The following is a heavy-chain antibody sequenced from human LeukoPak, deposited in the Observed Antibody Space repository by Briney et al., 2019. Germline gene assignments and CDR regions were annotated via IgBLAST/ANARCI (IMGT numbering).Heavy chain of an antibody. Sequence: GGSLRLSCAASGFTFSSYWMHWVRQAPGKGLVWVSRINSDGSSTDYADSVKGRFTISRDNAKNTLSLQMNSLRVEDTAVYYCAGQIWLGELFAHYWGQGTLVTVSS. D-gene: IGHD3-10*01. J-gene: IGHJ4*02. CDR3: AGQIWLGELFAHY. CDR2: INSDGSST. CDR1: GFTFSSYW. V-gene: IGHV3-74*01.